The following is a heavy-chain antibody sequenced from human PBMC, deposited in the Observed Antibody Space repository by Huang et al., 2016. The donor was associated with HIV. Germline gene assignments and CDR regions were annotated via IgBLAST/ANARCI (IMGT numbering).Heavy chain of an antibody. D-gene: IGHD3-10*01. Sequence: QLQLQESGPGLVKPSETLSLTCTVSGGSIRSDNYYWGWIRQPPGKGLEWIGSIYYSGSTYYNPSPNSRVTITVDTSKNQFSLKMRSVTAADTAVYYCARLPGSITMIRGVITDPYWGQGTLVTVSS. V-gene: IGHV4-39*01. CDR2: IYYSGST. CDR3: ARLPGSITMIRGVITDPY. J-gene: IGHJ4*02. CDR1: GGSIRSDNYY.